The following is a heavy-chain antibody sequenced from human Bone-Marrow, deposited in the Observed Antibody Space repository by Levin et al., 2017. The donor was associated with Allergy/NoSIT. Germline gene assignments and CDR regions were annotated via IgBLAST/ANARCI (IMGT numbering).Heavy chain of an antibody. CDR3: ARTYCNSPSCYQVYGMDV. D-gene: IGHD2-2*01. CDR1: IGTFSTYS. CDR2: INPDSGIP. Sequence: GGSLRLSCKATIGTFSTYSISWVRQAPGQGLEWMGRINPDSGIPTYAQKFQVRVTITADKATSTAYMELRSLRSEDTAVYYCARTYCNSPSCYQVYGMDVWGQGTTVTVSS. J-gene: IGHJ6*02. V-gene: IGHV1-69*02.